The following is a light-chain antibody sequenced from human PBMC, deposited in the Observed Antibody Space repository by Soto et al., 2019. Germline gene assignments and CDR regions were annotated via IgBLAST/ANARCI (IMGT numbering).Light chain of an antibody. CDR1: QGISTY. J-gene: IGKJ1*01. Sequence: DIQMTQSPPSLSASLFDRVTINCRASQGISTYLNWYQQKTGKDPKLLIYAASSLQSGVPSRFSGSGSETDFTLTISSLQPEDFATYSCRQSYSTTWTFGQGTKVDIK. V-gene: IGKV1-39*01. CDR2: AAS. CDR3: RQSYSTTWT.